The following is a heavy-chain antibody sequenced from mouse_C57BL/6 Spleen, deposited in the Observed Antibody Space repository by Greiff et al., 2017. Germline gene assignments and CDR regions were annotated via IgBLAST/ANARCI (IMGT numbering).Heavy chain of an antibody. D-gene: IGHD1-1*01. Sequence: VQLQQPGAELVKPGASVKLSCKASGYPFTSYWMHWVKQRPGRGLEWIGRIDPNSGGTTYNEKFKSKATLTVDKPSSTAYMQISSLTSEDSAIYYCAREDYYGSSYDWYFDVWGTETTVAVSS. CDR2: IDPNSGGT. J-gene: IGHJ1*03. CDR1: GYPFTSYW. V-gene: IGHV1-72*01. CDR3: AREDYYGSSYDWYFDV.